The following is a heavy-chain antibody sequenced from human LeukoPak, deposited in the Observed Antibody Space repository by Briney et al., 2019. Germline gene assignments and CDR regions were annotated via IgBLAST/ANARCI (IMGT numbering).Heavy chain of an antibody. CDR3: AKFFGMADAFDI. CDR2: ISGSGGST. Sequence: QAGGSLRLSCEASGFTFSSYAMSWVRQAPGKGLEWVSAISGSGGSTYYADSVKGRFTISRDNSKNTLYLQMNSLRAEDTAVYYCAKFFGMADAFDIWGQGTMVTVSS. D-gene: IGHD3-10*01. CDR1: GFTFSSYA. V-gene: IGHV3-23*01. J-gene: IGHJ3*02.